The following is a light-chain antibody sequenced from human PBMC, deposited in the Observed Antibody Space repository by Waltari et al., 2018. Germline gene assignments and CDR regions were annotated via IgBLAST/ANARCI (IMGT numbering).Light chain of an antibody. CDR1: SNDVGIHNF. CDR2: DVS. J-gene: IGLJ3*02. CDR3: SSYTSNNAV. Sequence: QSALTQPASVSGSPGQLITVSCTGISNDVGIHNFVSWYQHHPGKAPKVVIYDVSYRPSGVSDRFSGSKSGNTASLTISGLQAEDEADYYCSSYTSNNAVFGGGTKLTVL. V-gene: IGLV2-14*03.